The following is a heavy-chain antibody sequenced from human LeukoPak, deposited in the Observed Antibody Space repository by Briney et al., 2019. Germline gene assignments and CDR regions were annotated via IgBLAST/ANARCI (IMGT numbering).Heavy chain of an antibody. V-gene: IGHV5-51*01. CDR2: IYPGDSDT. CDR1: GYSFSNYW. Sequence: GEALKISCKGSGYSFSNYWIGWVRQIPGKGLEWMGIIYPGDSDTRYSPSLQGQVTISADKSISTAYLQWSSLKASDTAMYYCARHAPTLEFDYWGQGTLVTVSS. CDR3: ARHAPTLEFDY. D-gene: IGHD2/OR15-2a*01. J-gene: IGHJ4*02.